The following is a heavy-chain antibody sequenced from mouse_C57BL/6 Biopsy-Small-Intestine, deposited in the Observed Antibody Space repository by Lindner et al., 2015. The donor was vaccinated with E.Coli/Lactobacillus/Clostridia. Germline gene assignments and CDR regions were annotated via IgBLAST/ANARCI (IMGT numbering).Heavy chain of an antibody. CDR1: GGTFSSYA. J-gene: IGHJ1*01. V-gene: IGHV1-81*01. CDR3: ASRPRYSSSWYENYYYGMDV. D-gene: IGHD1-1*01. Sequence: SVKVSCKASGGTFSSYAISWVRQAPGQGLEWMGGIIPIFGTANYAQKFQGRVTITADESTSTAYMELSSLRSEDPAVYYCASRPRYSSSWYENYYYGMDVWGQGTTVTVSS. CDR2: IIPIFGTA.